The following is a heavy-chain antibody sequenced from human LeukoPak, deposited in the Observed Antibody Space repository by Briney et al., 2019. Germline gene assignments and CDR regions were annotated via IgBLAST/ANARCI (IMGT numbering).Heavy chain of an antibody. Sequence: SETLSLTCAVSGGSISSGGYSWSWIRQPPGKGLEWIGYIYYSGSTNYNPSLKSRVTISVDTSKNQFSLKLSSVTAADTAVYYCARLPYGDYWGQGNLVTVSS. CDR1: GGSISSGGYS. CDR3: ARLPYGDY. D-gene: IGHD3-16*01. CDR2: IYYSGST. J-gene: IGHJ4*02. V-gene: IGHV4-61*08.